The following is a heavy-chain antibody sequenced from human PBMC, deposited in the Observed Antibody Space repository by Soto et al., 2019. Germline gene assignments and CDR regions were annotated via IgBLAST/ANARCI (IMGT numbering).Heavy chain of an antibody. CDR3: ARGSRGIAAAGTRDYYYYYGMDV. CDR2: MNPNSGNT. CDR1: GYTFTSYD. Sequence: ASVKVSCKASGYTFTSYDINWVRQATGQGLEWMGWMNPNSGNTGYAQKFQGRVTMTRNTSISTAYMELSSLRSEDTAVYYCARGSRGIAAAGTRDYYYYYGMDVWGQGTRVTVSS. D-gene: IGHD6-13*01. J-gene: IGHJ6*02. V-gene: IGHV1-8*01.